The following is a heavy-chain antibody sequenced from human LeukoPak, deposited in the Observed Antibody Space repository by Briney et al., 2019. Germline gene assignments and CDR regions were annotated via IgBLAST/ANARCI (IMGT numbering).Heavy chain of an antibody. D-gene: IGHD5-24*01. CDR3: ARDGGWLQFTEGATFDY. V-gene: IGHV4-38-2*02. CDR1: GYSISSGYY. CDR2: IYHSGST. J-gene: IGHJ4*02. Sequence: SETLSLTCTVSGYSISSGYYWGWIRQPPGKGLEWIGSIYHSGSTYYNPSLKSRVTISVDTSKNQFSLKLSSVTAADTAVYYCARDGGWLQFTEGATFDYWGQGTLVTVSS.